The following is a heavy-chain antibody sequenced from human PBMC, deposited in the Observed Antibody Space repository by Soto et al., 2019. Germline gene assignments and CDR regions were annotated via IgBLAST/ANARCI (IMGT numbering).Heavy chain of an antibody. V-gene: IGHV1-69*02. D-gene: IGHD2-21*02. CDR2: IIPILGIA. CDR3: ASRLLADCGGDCYSTSALDY. J-gene: IGHJ4*02. CDR1: GGTFSSYT. Sequence: SVKVSFKASGGTFSSYTISWVRQAPGQGLEWMGRIIPILGIANYAQKFQGRVTITADKSTSTAYMELSSLRSEDTAVYYCASRLLADCGGDCYSTSALDYWGQGTLVTVSS.